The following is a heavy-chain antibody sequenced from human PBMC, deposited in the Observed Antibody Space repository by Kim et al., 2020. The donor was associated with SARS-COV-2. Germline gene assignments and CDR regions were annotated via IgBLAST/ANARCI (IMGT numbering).Heavy chain of an antibody. CDR2: FDPEDGET. Sequence: ASVKVSCKVSGYTLTELSMHWVRQAPGKGLEWMGGFDPEDGETIYAEKFQGRVTMTEDTSTDTAYMELSSLRSEDTAVYYCATGIEVVIDYFRLGYDYWGQGTLVTVSS. V-gene: IGHV1-24*01. CDR3: ATGIEVVIDYFRLGYDY. J-gene: IGHJ4*02. CDR1: GYTLTELS. D-gene: IGHD3-22*01.